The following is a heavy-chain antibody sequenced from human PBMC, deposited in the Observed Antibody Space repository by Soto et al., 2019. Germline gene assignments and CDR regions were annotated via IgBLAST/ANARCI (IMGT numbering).Heavy chain of an antibody. V-gene: IGHV1-18*01. J-gene: IGHJ6*02. CDR1: GYTFTSYG. CDR2: ISAYNGNT. Sequence: ASVKVSCKASGYTFTSYGISWVLQAPGQGLEWMGWISAYNGNTNYAQKLQGRVTMTTDTSTSTAYMELRRLRSDDTAVYYCARDLRMKVILYNWNDGQGMEVWGQGTTVTV. D-gene: IGHD1-1*01. CDR3: ARDLRMKVILYNWNDGQGMEV.